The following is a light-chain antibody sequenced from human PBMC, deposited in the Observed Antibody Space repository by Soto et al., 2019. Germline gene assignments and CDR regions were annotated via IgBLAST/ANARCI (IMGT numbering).Light chain of an antibody. CDR2: GDN. V-gene: IGLV1-44*01. CDR3: AAWDGSLNNVL. Sequence: VLTQPPSASGTPGQRVTISCSGSGSSIGTNTVNWYRQLPGTAPKLLIYGDNQRPSGVPDRFSGSKSGTSASLAISGLQSEDEADYYCAAWDGSLNNVLFGGGTELTVL. CDR1: GSSIGTNT. J-gene: IGLJ2*01.